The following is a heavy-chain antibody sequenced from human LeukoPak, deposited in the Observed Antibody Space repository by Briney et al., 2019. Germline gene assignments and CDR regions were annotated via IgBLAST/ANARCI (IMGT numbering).Heavy chain of an antibody. J-gene: IGHJ4*02. Sequence: ASVKVSCKVSGYTLTELSMHWVRQAPGKGLEWMGGFDPEDGETIYAQKFQGRVTMTEDTSTDTAYMELSSLRSEDTAVYYCATGYDFWSGYDYWGQGTLVTVSS. V-gene: IGHV1-24*01. CDR2: FDPEDGET. D-gene: IGHD3-3*01. CDR1: GYTLTELS. CDR3: ATGYDFWSGYDY.